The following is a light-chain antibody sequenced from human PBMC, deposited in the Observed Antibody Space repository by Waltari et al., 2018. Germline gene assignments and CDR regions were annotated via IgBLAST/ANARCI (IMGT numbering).Light chain of an antibody. J-gene: IGKJ3*01. CDR1: QSVNSY. CDR2: AAS. V-gene: IGKV1-39*01. CDR3: QQTYGTPPFT. Sequence: IQMTQSPSSLSASVGDRVTITCRASQSVNSYLNWYQQKPGKAPTLLIYAASNLQGGVPSRFSGSGSGTDFTLTISSLQPEDFATYYCQQTYGTPPFTFGPGTTVDVK.